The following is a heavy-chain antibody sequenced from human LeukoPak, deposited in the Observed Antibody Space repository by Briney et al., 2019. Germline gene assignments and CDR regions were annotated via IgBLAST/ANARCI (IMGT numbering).Heavy chain of an antibody. CDR3: ARDECYDCSAYYYCYGMDV. V-gene: IGHV3-48*03. CDR2: ISSRGATI. Sequence: PGGSLRLSCAASGFTFSSYEMNWVRQAPGKGLEWVSYISSRGATIFYADSVKGRFTVSRDDAKNSLYLQMNSLRAEDTAVYYCARDECYDCSAYYYCYGMDVWGQGTTVTVSS. CDR1: GFTFSSYE. D-gene: IGHD3-22*01. J-gene: IGHJ6*02.